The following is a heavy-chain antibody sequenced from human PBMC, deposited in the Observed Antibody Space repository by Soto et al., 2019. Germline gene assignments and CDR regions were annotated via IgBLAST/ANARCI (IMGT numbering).Heavy chain of an antibody. CDR1: GGTFSSYA. CDR2: IIPIFGTA. J-gene: IGHJ4*02. CDR3: ARGLVKEIVETNFDY. V-gene: IGHV1-69*13. Sequence: SVKVSCKASGGTFSSYAISWVRQAPGQGLEWMGGIIPIFGTANYAQKFQGRVTITADESTSTAYMELSSLRSEDTAVYYCARGLVKEIVETNFDYWGQGTLVTVS. D-gene: IGHD3-22*01.